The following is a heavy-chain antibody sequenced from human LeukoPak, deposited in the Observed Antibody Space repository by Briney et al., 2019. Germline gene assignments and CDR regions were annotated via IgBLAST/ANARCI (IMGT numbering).Heavy chain of an antibody. CDR1: GYTFTSYG. D-gene: IGHD4-17*01. CDR3: ASPPEDYADSGPFYY. V-gene: IGHV1-18*01. CDR2: ISAYNVNT. Sequence: GASVKVSCKASGYTFTSYGIGWVRQAPGQGLEWMGWISAYNVNTNYAQKRQSRGTMTTDTCTSTAHIELRSLRSAGTAVYSCASPPEDYADSGPFYYWGQGTLVTVSS. J-gene: IGHJ4*02.